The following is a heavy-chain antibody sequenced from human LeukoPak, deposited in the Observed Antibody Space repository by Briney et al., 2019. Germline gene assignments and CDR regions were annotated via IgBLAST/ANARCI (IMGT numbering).Heavy chain of an antibody. CDR3: ARAQRSIAQANY. CDR1: GFTFSSYW. CDR2: INTDGSST. D-gene: IGHD1-26*01. Sequence: GGSLRLSCAASGFTFSSYWMHWVRQAPGKGLVWVSRINTDGSSTSYADSVKGRFTISRDNAKNTLYLQMNSLRAEDTAVYYCARAQRSIAQANYWGQGTLVTVSS. J-gene: IGHJ4*02. V-gene: IGHV3-74*01.